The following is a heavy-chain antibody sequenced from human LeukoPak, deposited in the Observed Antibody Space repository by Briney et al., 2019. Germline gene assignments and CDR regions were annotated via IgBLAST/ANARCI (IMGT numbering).Heavy chain of an antibody. D-gene: IGHD6-13*01. CDR3: ARVVAAVHIDY. CDR1: GFTFSSYW. Sequence: GGSLRLPCAASGFTFSSYWMTWVRQAPGKGLEWVANIKQDGSEKYYVDSVKGRFTISRDNAKNSLHLQMNSLRAEDTAVYYCARVVAAVHIDYWGQGTLVTVSS. V-gene: IGHV3-7*05. CDR2: IKQDGSEK. J-gene: IGHJ4*02.